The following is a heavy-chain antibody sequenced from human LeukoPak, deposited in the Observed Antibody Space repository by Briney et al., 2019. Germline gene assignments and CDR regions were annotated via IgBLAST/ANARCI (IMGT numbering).Heavy chain of an antibody. CDR2: INWNGGST. J-gene: IGHJ4*02. D-gene: IGHD3-22*01. CDR1: GFTFDDYG. V-gene: IGHV3-20*04. Sequence: GGSLRLSCAASGFTFDDYGMSWVRQAPGKGLEWVSGINWNGGSTGYADSVKGRFTISRDNAKNSLYLQMNSLRAEDTALYYCAKDQYYYDSSGYTYFDYWGQGTLVTVSS. CDR3: AKDQYYYDSSGYTYFDY.